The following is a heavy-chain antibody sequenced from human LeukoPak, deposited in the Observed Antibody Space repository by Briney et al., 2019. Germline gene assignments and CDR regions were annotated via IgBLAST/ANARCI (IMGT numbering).Heavy chain of an antibody. CDR1: GYNFTTYW. CDR2: FYPGDSDT. J-gene: IGHJ4*02. CDR3: AREPDSSGYSFDY. D-gene: IGHD3-22*01. Sequence: GESLKISCKGSGYNFTTYWIGWVRQMPGKGLEWMGIFYPGDSDTRYSPSFEGQVTISADKSISTAYLQWRSLKASDTAMYYCAREPDSSGYSFDYWGQGTLVTVSS. V-gene: IGHV5-51*01.